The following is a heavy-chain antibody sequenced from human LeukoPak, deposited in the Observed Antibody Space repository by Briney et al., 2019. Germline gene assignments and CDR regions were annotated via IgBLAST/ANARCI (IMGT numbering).Heavy chain of an antibody. J-gene: IGHJ4*02. CDR1: GFTFSSAW. Sequence: GGSLRLSCAASGFTFSSAWMHWVRQAPGTGLVWVSRITDDATTTYADSVKGRFTISRDNAKNTLYLQMNSLRAEDTAVYYCARDLELVYYDSSGYDYWGQGTLVIVSS. CDR3: ARDLELVYYDSSGYDY. V-gene: IGHV3-74*03. CDR2: ITDDATT. D-gene: IGHD3-22*01.